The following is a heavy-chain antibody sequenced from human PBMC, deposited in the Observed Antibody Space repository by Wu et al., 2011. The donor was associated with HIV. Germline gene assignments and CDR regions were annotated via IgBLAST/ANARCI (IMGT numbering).Heavy chain of an antibody. CDR2: IIPIFGTA. CDR1: GFTFTSFG. Sequence: QALLGQSGVEVKTPGASVKVSCKASGFTFTSFGISWVRQAPGQGLEWMGGIIPIFGTAKYAQKFQGRVTITADKSTSTAYMELSSLTSEDTAVYYCARDLGGDEDYWGQGTLVTVSS. D-gene: IGHD2-21*01. J-gene: IGHJ4*02. V-gene: IGHV1-69*06. CDR3: ARDLGGDEDY.